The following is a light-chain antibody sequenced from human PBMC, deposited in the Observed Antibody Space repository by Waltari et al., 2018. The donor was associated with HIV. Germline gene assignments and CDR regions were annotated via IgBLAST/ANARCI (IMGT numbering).Light chain of an antibody. CDR1: NIGKKS. CDR3: RVWESSGDPWV. Sequence: SYVLTQPPSVSVAPGQTARITCGGINIGKKSVNWYHQTPGQAPRLVIDNDYERPCGIPERLSVSNSVNTATVTISKVEVGDEADDYCRVWESSGDPWVFGGGTRVTVL. J-gene: IGLJ3*02. V-gene: IGLV3-21*02. CDR2: NDY.